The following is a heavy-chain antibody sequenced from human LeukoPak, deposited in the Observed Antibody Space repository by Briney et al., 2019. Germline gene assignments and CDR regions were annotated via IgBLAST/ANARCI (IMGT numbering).Heavy chain of an antibody. V-gene: IGHV5-51*01. CDR1: GYSFTSYW. J-gene: IGHJ5*02. CDR2: IYPGDSDT. CDR3: ARQGQEYSSSSWFDP. D-gene: IGHD6-6*01. Sequence: GESLKISCKGSGYSFTSYWIGWVRPMPGKGLEWMGIIYPGDSDTRYSPSFQGQVTISADKSISTAYLQWSSLKASDTAMYYCARQGQEYSSSSWFDPWGQGTLVTVSS.